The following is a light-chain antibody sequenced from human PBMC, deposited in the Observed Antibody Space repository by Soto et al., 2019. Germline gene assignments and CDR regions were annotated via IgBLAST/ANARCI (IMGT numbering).Light chain of an antibody. V-gene: IGKV3-15*01. CDR3: QQYATSPGT. CDR1: QNVMYN. J-gene: IGKJ1*01. Sequence: EIVLTQSPATLYVSPGGRATLSCRASQNVMYNLAWYQQKPGQAPRLLVYGATTRATDAPPRFRGSGSGTEFSLTISSLQSEDFAVYYCQQYATSPGTFGQGTKVAIK. CDR2: GAT.